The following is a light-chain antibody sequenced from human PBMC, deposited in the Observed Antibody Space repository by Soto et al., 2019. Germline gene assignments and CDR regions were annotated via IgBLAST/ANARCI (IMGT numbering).Light chain of an antibody. V-gene: IGKV3-20*01. CDR2: DAS. CDR3: QQYGNSPTWT. Sequence: EIVLTQSPGTLSLSPGETTTLSCRASQSVTSNSLTWFQQKFGQAPRLLIYDASNRATGIPDRFSGSGSGTDFTLTISRLEPEDFAVYFCQQYGNSPTWTFGQGTKVDIK. J-gene: IGKJ1*01. CDR1: QSVTSNS.